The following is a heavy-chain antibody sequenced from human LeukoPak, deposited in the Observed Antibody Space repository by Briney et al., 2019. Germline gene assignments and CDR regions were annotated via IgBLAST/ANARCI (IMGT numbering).Heavy chain of an antibody. V-gene: IGHV1-46*01. Sequence: ASVKVSCKASGYTFTSNYMHWVRQAPGQGLEWVGIINPSGGSTSYAQKFQGRVTMTRDTSTSTVYMELSSLRSEDTAVYYCARDPGYGSGSYYRSYYGMDVWGKGTTVTVSS. J-gene: IGHJ6*04. CDR1: GYTFTSNY. D-gene: IGHD3-10*01. CDR3: ARDPGYGSGSYYRSYYGMDV. CDR2: INPSGGST.